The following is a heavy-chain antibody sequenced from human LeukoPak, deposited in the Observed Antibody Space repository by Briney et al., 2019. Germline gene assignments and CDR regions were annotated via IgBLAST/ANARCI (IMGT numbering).Heavy chain of an antibody. Sequence: PSETLSLTCTVSGGSISSYYWSWIRQPPGKGLEWIGYIYYSGSTNYNPSLKSRVTISVDTSKNQFSLKLSSVTAADTAVYYCARDDETTLGYWGQGTLVTVSS. D-gene: IGHD4-17*01. J-gene: IGHJ4*02. V-gene: IGHV4-59*01. CDR3: ARDDETTLGY. CDR1: GGSISSYY. CDR2: IYYSGST.